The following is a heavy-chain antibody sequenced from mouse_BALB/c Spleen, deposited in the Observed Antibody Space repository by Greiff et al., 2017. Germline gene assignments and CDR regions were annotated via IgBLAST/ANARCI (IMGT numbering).Heavy chain of an antibody. CDR2: IYPGDGST. Sequence: LVESGPELVKPGALVKISCKASGYTFTSYDINWVKQRPGQGLEWIGWIYPGDGSTKYNEKFKGRATLPDDKSSSTAYMQLISLTSENSAVYFCASSITTVGSLYWYFDVWGAGTTVTVSS. CDR3: ASSITTVGSLYWYFDV. V-gene: IGHV1S33*01. CDR1: GYTFTSYD. J-gene: IGHJ1*01. D-gene: IGHD1-1*01.